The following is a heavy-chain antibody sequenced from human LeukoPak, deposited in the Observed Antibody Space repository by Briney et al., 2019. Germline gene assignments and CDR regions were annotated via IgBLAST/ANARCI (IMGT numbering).Heavy chain of an antibody. CDR2: IYSGGST. J-gene: IGHJ3*02. D-gene: IGHD3-10*01. V-gene: IGHV3-53*01. CDR1: GFTVSSNY. CDR3: ARDKYYYATGGAFDI. Sequence: GGSLRLSCAASGFTVSSNYMSWVRQAPGKGLEWVSVIYSGGSTYYAASVKGRFTISRDNSKNTLYLQMNSLRAEDTAVYYCARDKYYYATGGAFDIWGQGTMVTVSS.